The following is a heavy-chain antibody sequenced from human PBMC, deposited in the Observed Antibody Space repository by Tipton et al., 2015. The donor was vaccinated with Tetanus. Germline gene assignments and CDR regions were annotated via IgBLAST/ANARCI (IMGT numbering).Heavy chain of an antibody. D-gene: IGHD6-25*01. CDR1: GGPFYKHG. CDR3: VRDRAAAGGSDY. Sequence: QSGPEVKKPGSSVKVSCKSSGGPFYKHGIDWVRQAPGQGLEWMGGIIPASSATNYAHKFQGRVTMTADASTTTVHMELSNLRSDDTAVYYCVRDRAAAGGSDYWGQGTPVTVSS. V-gene: IGHV1-69*01. CDR2: IIPASSAT. J-gene: IGHJ4*02.